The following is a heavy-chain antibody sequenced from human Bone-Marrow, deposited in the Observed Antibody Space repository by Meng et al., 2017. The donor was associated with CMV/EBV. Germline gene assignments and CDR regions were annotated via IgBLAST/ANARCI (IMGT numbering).Heavy chain of an antibody. CDR2: IHSGGQT. CDR3: ERGESGSWGLLKN. J-gene: IGHJ4*02. Sequence: GGPLRLSCAASGFTVSNNFIIWVGQAPGRGLAWVSVIHSGGQTEYSDSLQGRFTISRDNCKNTLYLQMNNLRAESTVVYYCERGESGSWGLLKNWGQGTLVTVSS. V-gene: IGHV3-53*01. D-gene: IGHD3-16*01. CDR1: GFTVSNNF.